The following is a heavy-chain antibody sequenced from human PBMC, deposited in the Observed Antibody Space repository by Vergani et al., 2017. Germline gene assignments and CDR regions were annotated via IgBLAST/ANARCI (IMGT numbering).Heavy chain of an antibody. V-gene: IGHV3-48*03. CDR2: ISSSGSTI. CDR1: VFTFSSYE. J-gene: IGHJ5*02. D-gene: IGHD1-14*01. CDR3: ARDLRLLYNRFDP. Sequence: EVQLVESGGGLVQPGGSLRLSCAASVFTFSSYEMNWVRQAPGKGLEWVSYISSSGSTIYYADSVKGRFTISRDNAKNSLYLQMNSLRAEDTAVYYCARDLRLLYNRFDPWGQGTLVTVSS.